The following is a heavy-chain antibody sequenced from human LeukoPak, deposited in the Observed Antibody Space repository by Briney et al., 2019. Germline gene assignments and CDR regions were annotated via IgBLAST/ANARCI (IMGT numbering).Heavy chain of an antibody. J-gene: IGHJ4*02. CDR2: IYTSGST. Sequence: PSETLSLTCTVSGGSISSYYWSWIRQPAGTGLEWIGRIYTSGSTNYNPSLKSRVTMSVDTSKNQFSLKLSSVTAADTAVYYCARDELRVGATVTDYWGQGTLVTVSS. CDR1: GGSISSYY. V-gene: IGHV4-4*07. D-gene: IGHD1-26*01. CDR3: ARDELRVGATVTDY.